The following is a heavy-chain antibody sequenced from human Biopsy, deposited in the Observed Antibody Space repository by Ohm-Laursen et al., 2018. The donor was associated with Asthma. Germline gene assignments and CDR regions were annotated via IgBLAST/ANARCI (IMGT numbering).Heavy chain of an antibody. J-gene: IGHJ5*02. V-gene: IGHV2-26*01. CDR2: IFSNDEK. CDR3: ARVVNYDFRSGYWFDP. Sequence: TQTLTLTGTVSGFSLSTLGVGVGWFRQPPGKALEWLAHIFSNDEKSYSTSLKSRITISKDTAKSQVVLTMSNMDPVDTATYYCARVVNYDFRSGYWFDPWGQGTLVTVSS. CDR1: GFSLSTLGVG. D-gene: IGHD3-3*01.